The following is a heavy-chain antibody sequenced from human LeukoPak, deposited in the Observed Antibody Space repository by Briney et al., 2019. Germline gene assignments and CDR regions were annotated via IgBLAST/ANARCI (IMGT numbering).Heavy chain of an antibody. CDR3: ARQSKRYYYGSGSYFSDYYYYMDV. D-gene: IGHD3-10*01. CDR2: INHSGST. CDR1: GGSISSYY. V-gene: IGHV4-34*01. J-gene: IGHJ6*03. Sequence: TSETLSLTCTVSGGSISSYYWSWIRQPPGKGLEWIGEINHSGSTNYNPSLKGRVTISVDTSKNQFSLKLSSVTAADTAVYYCARQSKRYYYGSGSYFSDYYYYMDVWGKGTTVTISS.